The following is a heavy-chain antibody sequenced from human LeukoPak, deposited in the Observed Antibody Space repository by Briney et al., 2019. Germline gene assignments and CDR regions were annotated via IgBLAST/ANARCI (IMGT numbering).Heavy chain of an antibody. D-gene: IGHD6-13*01. Sequence: GGSLTLSCAASGFTFSSYWMSWVRQAPGKGLEWAANIKQDGSEKYYVDSVKGRFTISRDNAKNSLYLKMNSLRAEDTAVYYCARETYSSSWTSFDPWGQGTLVTVSS. CDR2: IKQDGSEK. V-gene: IGHV3-7*01. CDR3: ARETYSSSWTSFDP. J-gene: IGHJ5*02. CDR1: GFTFSSYW.